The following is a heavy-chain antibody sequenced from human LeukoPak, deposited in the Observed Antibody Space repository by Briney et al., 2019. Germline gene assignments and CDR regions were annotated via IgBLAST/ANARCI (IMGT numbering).Heavy chain of an antibody. J-gene: IGHJ1*01. D-gene: IGHD6-13*01. Sequence: PSETLSLTCRVSGASISGYYWSWIRQPAGKGLEWIGRIYTSGSTNYNPSLKSRVTMSVDTSKNQFSLKLSSVTAADTAVYYCARDQGGSSWQTQYFQHWGQGTLVTVSS. CDR3: ARDQGGSSWQTQYFQH. CDR1: GASISGYY. CDR2: IYTSGST. V-gene: IGHV4-4*07.